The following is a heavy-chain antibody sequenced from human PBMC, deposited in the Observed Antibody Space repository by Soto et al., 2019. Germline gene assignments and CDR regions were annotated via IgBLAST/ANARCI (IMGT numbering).Heavy chain of an antibody. D-gene: IGHD3-22*01. CDR1: GGSISSGGYY. Sequence: PSETLSLTCTVSGGSISSGGYYWSWIRKHPGKGLEWIGYIYYSGSTYYNPSLKSRVTISVDTSKNQFSLKLSSVTAADTAVYYCARFASGLYYYDSSGYYKYYFDYWGQGTLVTVSS. V-gene: IGHV4-31*03. J-gene: IGHJ4*02. CDR2: IYYSGST. CDR3: ARFASGLYYYDSSGYYKYYFDY.